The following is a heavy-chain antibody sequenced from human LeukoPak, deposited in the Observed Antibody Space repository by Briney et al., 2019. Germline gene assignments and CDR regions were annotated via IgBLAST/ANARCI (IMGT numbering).Heavy chain of an antibody. CDR2: INYSGST. J-gene: IGHJ4*02. D-gene: IGHD3-22*01. CDR3: ARMSYFDSSLDY. CDR1: GGSFSGYY. V-gene: IGHV4-34*01. Sequence: SETLSLTCAVYGGSFSGYYWSWIRQPPGKGLEWIGEINYSGSTNYNPSLKSRVTITVDTSKNQFSLKLTSVTAADTAVYYCARMSYFDSSLDYWGQGTLVTVSS.